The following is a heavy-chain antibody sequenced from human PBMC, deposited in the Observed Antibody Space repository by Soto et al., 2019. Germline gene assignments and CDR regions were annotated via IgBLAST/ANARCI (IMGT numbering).Heavy chain of an antibody. CDR3: AKDKEAAAAYFDY. Sequence: EVQLVESGGGLVQPGRSLRLSCAASGFTFDDYAMHWVRQAPGKGLEWVSGISWNSGSIGYADSVKGRFTISRDNAKNALDLQMNSLRGDDAALYYCAKDKEAAAAYFDYWCQGSMIIVSS. J-gene: IGHJ4*02. V-gene: IGHV3-9*01. CDR1: GFTFDDYA. D-gene: IGHD6-13*01. CDR2: ISWNSGSI.